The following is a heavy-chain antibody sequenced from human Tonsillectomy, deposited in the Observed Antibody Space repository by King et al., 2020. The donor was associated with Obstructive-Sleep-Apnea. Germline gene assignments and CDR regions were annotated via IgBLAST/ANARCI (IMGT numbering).Heavy chain of an antibody. D-gene: IGHD2-2*01. J-gene: IGHJ4*02. CDR3: AKDRQGYQGSAY. Sequence: VQLVESGGGVVQPGGSLRLSCASSGFTFSSYSIDWVRQAPGKGLEWVAFIRHDESNKDYADSVKCRFTISRDKHENTLYLQMNSLRAEDTALYYCAKDRQGYQGSAYWGQGTLVTVSS. CDR2: IRHDESNK. CDR1: GFTFSSYS. V-gene: IGHV3-30*02.